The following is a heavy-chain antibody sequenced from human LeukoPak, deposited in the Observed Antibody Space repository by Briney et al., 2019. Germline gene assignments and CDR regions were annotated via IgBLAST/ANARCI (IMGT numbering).Heavy chain of an antibody. Sequence: PGGSLRLSCAASGFTFSSYWMSWVRQAPGKGLEWVANIKQDGSEKYYVDSVKGRFTISRDNAKNSLYLQMNSLRAEDTAVYYCARDATYYYGSELFGYWGQGTLVTVSS. CDR3: ARDATYYYGSELFGY. V-gene: IGHV3-7*01. CDR1: GFTFSSYW. CDR2: IKQDGSEK. D-gene: IGHD3-10*01. J-gene: IGHJ4*02.